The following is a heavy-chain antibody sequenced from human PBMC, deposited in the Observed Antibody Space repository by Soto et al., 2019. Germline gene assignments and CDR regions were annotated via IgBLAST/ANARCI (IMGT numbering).Heavy chain of an antibody. D-gene: IGHD3-16*02. CDR2: INHSGST. Sequence: PSETLSLTCAVYGGSFSGYYWSWIRQPPGKGLEWIGEINHSGSTNYNPSLKSRVTISVDTSKNQFSLKLSSVTAADTAVYYCARGSHALRLGELSNPNWFDPWGQGTLVTVSS. J-gene: IGHJ5*02. CDR1: GGSFSGYY. CDR3: ARGSHALRLGELSNPNWFDP. V-gene: IGHV4-34*01.